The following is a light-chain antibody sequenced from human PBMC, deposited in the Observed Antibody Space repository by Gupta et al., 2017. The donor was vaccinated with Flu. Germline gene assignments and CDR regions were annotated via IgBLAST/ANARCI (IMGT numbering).Light chain of an antibody. CDR1: SSNVGGYRY. CDR2: EVS. J-gene: IGLJ1*01. Sequence: QSALTQPAPVSGAHGQSSTISCTGTSSNVGGYRYISWYRQYPGQDPTLLMFEVSNRPSGVSHRFSGDTYCDKASLIISARQAEDEADDYCSSSNSGSTPLTVFGSGTKLTVL. V-gene: IGLV2-14*01. CDR3: SSSNSGSTPLTV.